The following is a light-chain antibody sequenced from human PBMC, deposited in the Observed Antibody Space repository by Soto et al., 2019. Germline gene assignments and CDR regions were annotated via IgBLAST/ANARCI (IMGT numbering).Light chain of an antibody. CDR2: DVS. CDR1: SSDVGGYNY. Sequence: QSALTQPASVSGSPGQSITISCTGTSSDVGGYNYVSWYQQHPGKAPKLMIYDVSNRPSGVSNRFSGSKSGNTASLTISGLQAEDEAEYYCSSYTSRSPLVFGGGTKVTVL. J-gene: IGLJ2*01. V-gene: IGLV2-14*01. CDR3: SSYTSRSPLV.